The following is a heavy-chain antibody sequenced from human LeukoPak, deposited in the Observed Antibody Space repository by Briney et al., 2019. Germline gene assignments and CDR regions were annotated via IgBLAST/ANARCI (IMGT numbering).Heavy chain of an antibody. Sequence: GGSLRLSCAASXXTLSSYWMHWVREGPEKGLVWVSRINDHGSSTDYADSVKGRFTISRDNGKNTLYLQMNSLRAEDTAVYYCARIPVGGNRAFDIWGQGTMVTVSS. D-gene: IGHD6-19*01. J-gene: IGHJ3*02. CDR3: ARIPVGGNRAFDI. CDR2: INDHGSST. V-gene: IGHV3-74*01. CDR1: XXTLSSYW.